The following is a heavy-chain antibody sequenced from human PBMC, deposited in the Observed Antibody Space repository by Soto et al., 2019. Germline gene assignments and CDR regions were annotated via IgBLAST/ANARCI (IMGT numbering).Heavy chain of an antibody. CDR3: ARTIAAAGTGVDY. D-gene: IGHD1-26*01. J-gene: IGHJ4*02. Sequence: GESLKISCKGSGYGFISHWIGWVRQRPGKGLEWMGIIYPGDSDIRYSPSFQGQVTISAAKSTNTAYLQWSSLKASDTAIYYCARTIAAAGTGVDYWGQGTLVTVSS. CDR2: IYPGDSDI. CDR1: GYGFISHW. V-gene: IGHV5-51*01.